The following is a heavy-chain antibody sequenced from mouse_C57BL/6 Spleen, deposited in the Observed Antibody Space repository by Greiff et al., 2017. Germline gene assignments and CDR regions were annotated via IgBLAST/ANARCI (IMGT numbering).Heavy chain of an antibody. CDR3: ARVSLDYDYDVFAY. J-gene: IGHJ3*01. CDR2: IYPGDGDT. CDR1: GYAFSSSW. D-gene: IGHD2-4*01. Sequence: VQLVESGPELVKPGASVKISCKASGYAFSSSWMNWVKQRPGKGLEWIGRIYPGDGDTNYNGKFKGKATLTADKSSSTAYMQLSSLTSEDSAVYFWARVSLDYDYDVFAYWGQGILVTVAA. V-gene: IGHV1-82*01.